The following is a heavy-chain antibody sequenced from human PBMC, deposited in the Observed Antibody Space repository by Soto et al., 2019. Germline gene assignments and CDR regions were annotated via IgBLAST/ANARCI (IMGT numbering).Heavy chain of an antibody. Sequence: QVQLQESGPGLVKPSQTLSLTCTVSGGSISSGGHYWSWIRQHPGKGLEWIGSINYSGTTYYNPSLKNRLTISVDTSKNQFYLKLNSVIAADTAVYYCARHARDDDGLDVWGQGTTVTVSS. CDR3: ARHARDDDGLDV. CDR1: GGSISSGGHY. CDR2: INYSGTT. J-gene: IGHJ6*02. V-gene: IGHV4-31*03. D-gene: IGHD2-8*01.